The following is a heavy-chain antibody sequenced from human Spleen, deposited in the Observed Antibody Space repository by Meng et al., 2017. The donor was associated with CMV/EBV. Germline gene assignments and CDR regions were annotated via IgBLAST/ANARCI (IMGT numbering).Heavy chain of an antibody. CDR3: ARILGSTACYGLVY. Sequence: ASVKVSCKASDHTLNSHSVTWVRQAPGQGLEWMGWISAYNGVIKYAQKFQDRVTMTTDSSTNTAYMELRRLRSDDTAMYYCARILGSTACYGLVYWGQGTLVTVSS. D-gene: IGHD2/OR15-2a*01. J-gene: IGHJ4*02. V-gene: IGHV1-18*01. CDR1: DHTLNSHS. CDR2: ISAYNGVI.